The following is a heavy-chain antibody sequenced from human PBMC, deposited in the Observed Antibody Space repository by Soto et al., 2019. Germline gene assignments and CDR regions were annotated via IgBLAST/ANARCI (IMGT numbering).Heavy chain of an antibody. Sequence: EVQLVESGGGLVQPGGSLRLSCAASGFTFSRHWMHWVRQTPGKGPVWVSRINDDGSSTKYADSVKGRFTIARDNAKNTVFLQMSSPRDEDTAVYYCAREVIAATGTIRWCDPWGQGTLVTVPS. CDR2: INDDGSST. D-gene: IGHD6-25*01. J-gene: IGHJ5*02. CDR1: GFTFSRHW. V-gene: IGHV3-74*03. CDR3: AREVIAATGTIRWCDP.